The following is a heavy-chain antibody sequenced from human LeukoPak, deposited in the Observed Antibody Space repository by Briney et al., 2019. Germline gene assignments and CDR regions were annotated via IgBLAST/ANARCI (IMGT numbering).Heavy chain of an antibody. V-gene: IGHV4-34*01. Sequence: PSGTLSLTCAVYGGSFSGYYWSWIRQPPGKGLEWIGEINHSGSTNYNPSLRSRVTISVDTSKNQFSLKLSSVTAADTAVYYCARGRYSGYDSDTYMVAVGFDYWGQGTLVTVSS. D-gene: IGHD5-12*01. J-gene: IGHJ4*02. CDR1: GGSFSGYY. CDR3: ARGRYSGYDSDTYMVAVGFDY. CDR2: INHSGST.